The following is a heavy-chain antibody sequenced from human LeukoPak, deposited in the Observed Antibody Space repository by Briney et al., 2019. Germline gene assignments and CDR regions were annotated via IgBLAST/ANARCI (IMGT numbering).Heavy chain of an antibody. J-gene: IGHJ6*03. CDR1: GGSLSGYY. Sequence: PSETLSLTCAVYGGSLSGYYWSWLRQPPGKGLEWLGEINHSGSTNYNPSLKSRVTISVDTSKNQFSLKLSSVTAADTAVYYCARGVSPVVYYYYMDVWGKGTTVTVSS. CDR2: INHSGST. D-gene: IGHD3-22*01. V-gene: IGHV4-34*01. CDR3: ARGVSPVVYYYYMDV.